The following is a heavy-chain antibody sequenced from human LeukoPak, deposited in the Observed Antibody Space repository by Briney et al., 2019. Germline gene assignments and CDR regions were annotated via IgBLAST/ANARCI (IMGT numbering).Heavy chain of an antibody. V-gene: IGHV4-30-2*01. CDR2: IYHSGST. CDR3: ARDTGIAVAGYFDY. J-gene: IGHJ4*02. D-gene: IGHD6-19*01. CDR1: GGSISSGGYY. Sequence: SETLSLTCTVSGGSISSGGYYWSWIRQPPGKGLEWIGYIYHSGSTYYNPSLKSRVTISVDRSKNQFSLKLSSVTAADTAVYYCARDTGIAVAGYFDYWGQGTLVTVSS.